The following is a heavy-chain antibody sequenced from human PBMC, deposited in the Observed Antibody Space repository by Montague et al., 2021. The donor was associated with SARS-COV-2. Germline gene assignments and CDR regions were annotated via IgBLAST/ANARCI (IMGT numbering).Heavy chain of an antibody. J-gene: IGHJ4*02. V-gene: IGHV4-39*07. CDR1: GGSISSSSYV. CDR3: ARDVGKRFSGYETDGGFDS. Sequence: SETLSLTCTVSGGSISSSSYVWGWIRQPPGKGLEWIGSIYFGGGTXYXXXXKXRVTISVDTSKNHFSLKLTSVTAADTAVYYCARDVGKRFSGYETDGGFDSWGQGTPVTVSS. CDR2: IYFGGGT. D-gene: IGHD5-12*01.